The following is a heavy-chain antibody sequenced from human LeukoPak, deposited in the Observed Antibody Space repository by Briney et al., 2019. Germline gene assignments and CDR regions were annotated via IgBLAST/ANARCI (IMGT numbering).Heavy chain of an antibody. V-gene: IGHV3-30*04. J-gene: IGHJ4*02. Sequence: PGGSLRLSCAASGFTFSSYALHWVRQAPGKGLEWVAAMSYDVTNKYYADSVKGRFTISRDNPKNTLYLQMNSLRAEDTAVYYCARGYCTSTSCYNDYWGQGTLVTVSS. CDR3: ARGYCTSTSCYNDY. CDR2: MSYDVTNK. CDR1: GFTFSSYA. D-gene: IGHD2-2*02.